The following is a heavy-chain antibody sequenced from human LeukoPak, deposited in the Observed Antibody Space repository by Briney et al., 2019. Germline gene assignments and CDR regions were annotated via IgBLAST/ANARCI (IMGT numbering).Heavy chain of an antibody. V-gene: IGHV3-30-3*01. CDR1: GFTVSNNY. CDR3: ARGGSGSWHGMDV. D-gene: IGHD3-10*01. CDR2: ISYDGSNK. Sequence: PGGSLRLSCAASGFTVSNNYMSWVRQAPGKGLEWVAVISYDGSNKYYADSVKGRFTISRDNSKNTLYLQMNSLRAEDTAVYYCARGGSGSWHGMDVWGQGTTVTASS. J-gene: IGHJ6*02.